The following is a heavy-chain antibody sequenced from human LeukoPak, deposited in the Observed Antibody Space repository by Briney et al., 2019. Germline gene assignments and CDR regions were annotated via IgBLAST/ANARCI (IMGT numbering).Heavy chain of an antibody. Sequence: VASVKVSCKASGYTFTSYFIHWVRQAPGQGLEWMGIINPSGGSTTYEQKFQGRVTMTRDMSTSTVYMELSSLRSEDTAVYYCARSGEYYDSSGYFQASLYYYYYYMDVWGKGTTVTVSS. CDR2: INPSGGST. CDR1: GYTFTSYF. V-gene: IGHV1-46*01. CDR3: ARSGEYYDSSGYFQASLYYYYYYMDV. D-gene: IGHD3-22*01. J-gene: IGHJ6*03.